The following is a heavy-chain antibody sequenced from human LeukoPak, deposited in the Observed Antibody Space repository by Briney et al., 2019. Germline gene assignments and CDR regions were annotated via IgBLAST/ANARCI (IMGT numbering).Heavy chain of an antibody. D-gene: IGHD4-17*01. J-gene: IGHJ3*02. CDR3: ANYGDPRTGAFHI. CDR2: ISGSGGST. CDR1: GFTFSSYA. Sequence: PGRSLRLSCAASGFTFSSYAMSWVRQAPGKGLEWVSAISGSGGSTYYADSVKGRFTISRDNSKNTLYLQMHSLRPEDTAVYYCANYGDPRTGAFHIWRQPTMLTVSS. V-gene: IGHV3-23*01.